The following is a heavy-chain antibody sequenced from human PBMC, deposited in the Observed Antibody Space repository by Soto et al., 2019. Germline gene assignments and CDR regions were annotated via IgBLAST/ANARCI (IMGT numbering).Heavy chain of an antibody. D-gene: IGHD3-9*01. J-gene: IGHJ6*02. CDR1: GYSFSNHW. CDR3: AREGYDILTGYYKTYYYYGMDV. Sequence: GESLKISCAASGYSFSNHWIGWVRQMPGKGLEWVGIIYPGDSNTRYSPSFQGQVTISADKSISTAYLQWSSLKASDTAMYYCAREGYDILTGYYKTYYYYGMDVWGQGTTVTVSS. CDR2: IYPGDSNT. V-gene: IGHV5-51*01.